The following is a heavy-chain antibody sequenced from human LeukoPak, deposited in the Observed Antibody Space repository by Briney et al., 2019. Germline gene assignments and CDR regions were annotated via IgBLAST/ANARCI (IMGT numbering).Heavy chain of an antibody. Sequence: PGRSLRLSCAASGFTFSLYGMHWVRQAPGKGLEWVAVISYHGNNEYYADSVKGRFTISRDNAKNSLYLQMNSLRAEDTALYYCARARTGYYYYSGMDVWGQGTTVTVSS. CDR1: GFTFSLYG. D-gene: IGHD1-14*01. V-gene: IGHV3-30*03. CDR2: ISYHGNNE. J-gene: IGHJ6*02. CDR3: ARARTGYYYYSGMDV.